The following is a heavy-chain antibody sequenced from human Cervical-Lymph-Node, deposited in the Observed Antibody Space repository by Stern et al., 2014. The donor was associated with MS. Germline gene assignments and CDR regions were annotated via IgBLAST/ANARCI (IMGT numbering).Heavy chain of an antibody. CDR2: IIPAFGTP. V-gene: IGHV1-69*01. Sequence: DQLVESGAEVKKPGSSVKVSCKASGGIFNTYVINWVRQAPRQGNEWVGSIIPAFGTPKYARKFQGRVTITADGSTSTACMDLSSLRSEDAAVYYCARGWAAMGQDFYYGLDVWGQGTTVTVSS. CDR3: ARGWAAMGQDFYYGLDV. D-gene: IGHD5-18*01. CDR1: GGIFNTYV. J-gene: IGHJ6*02.